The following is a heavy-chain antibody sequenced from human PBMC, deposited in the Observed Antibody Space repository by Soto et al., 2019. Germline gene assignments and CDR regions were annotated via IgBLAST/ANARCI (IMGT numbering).Heavy chain of an antibody. CDR3: AKGQGWFGAFDY. Sequence: SVKVSCKASGGTFSSYAISWVRQAPGQGLEWMGGIIPIFGTANYAQKFQGRVTITADESTSTAYMELNSLRAEDTAVYYCAKGQGWFGAFDYWGQRTLVTVSS. J-gene: IGHJ4*02. V-gene: IGHV1-69*13. D-gene: IGHD3-10*01. CDR1: GGTFSSYA. CDR2: IIPIFGTA.